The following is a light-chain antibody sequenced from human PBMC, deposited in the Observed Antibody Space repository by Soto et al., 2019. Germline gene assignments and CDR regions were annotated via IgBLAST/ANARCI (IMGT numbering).Light chain of an antibody. CDR3: QRGSTWPQ. CDR1: QSISQS. Sequence: EIVLTQSPATLSLSPGERATLSCRASQSISQSLAWYQQSPGQAPRLLIYDASRRATGIPARFSGGGSGTDFTLIISNLEPEDFALYYCQRGSTWPQFGGGTKVDI. J-gene: IGKJ4*02. CDR2: DAS. V-gene: IGKV3-11*01.